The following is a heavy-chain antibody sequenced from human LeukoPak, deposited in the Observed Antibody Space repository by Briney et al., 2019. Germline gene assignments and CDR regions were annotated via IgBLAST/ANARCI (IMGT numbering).Heavy chain of an antibody. CDR3: ARGQYGDWGYFDY. CDR2: IWYDGSNK. V-gene: IGHV3-33*08. CDR1: GFTFSSYA. J-gene: IGHJ4*02. D-gene: IGHD4-17*01. Sequence: GGSLRLSCAASGFTFSSYAMSWVRQAPGKGLEWVAVIWYDGSNKYYADSVKGRFTISRDNAKNSLYLQMNSLRAEDTAVYYCARGQYGDWGYFDYWGQGTLVTVSS.